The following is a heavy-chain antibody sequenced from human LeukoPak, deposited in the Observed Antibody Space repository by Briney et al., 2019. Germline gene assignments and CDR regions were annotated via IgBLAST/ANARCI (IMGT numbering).Heavy chain of an antibody. CDR1: GGSISSGGYS. J-gene: IGHJ4*02. Sequence: SETLSLTCAVSGGSISSGGYSWSWIRQPPGKGLEWIGYIYHSGSTYYNPSLKSRVTISVDRSKNQFSLKLSSVTAADTAVYYCATRIMATTIRGGGTDYWGQGTLVTVSS. D-gene: IGHD5-24*01. CDR2: IYHSGST. V-gene: IGHV4-30-2*01. CDR3: ATRIMATTIRGGGTDY.